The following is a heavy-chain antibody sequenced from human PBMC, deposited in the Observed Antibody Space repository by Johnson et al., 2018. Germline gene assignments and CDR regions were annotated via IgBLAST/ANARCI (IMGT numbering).Heavy chain of an antibody. CDR3: ARDRYYYDSSTYAFDI. J-gene: IGHJ3*02. CDR2: ISYSSSAI. CDR1: GFTFSSYS. D-gene: IGHD3-22*01. Sequence: VQLVQSGGGLVQPGGSLRLSCAASGFTFSSYSMNWVRQAPGKGLEWVSSISYSSSAIYYADSVKGRFTISRDNAQNSLYLQMNNLRAEDTAVYYCARDRYYYDSSTYAFDIWGQGTMVTVSS. V-gene: IGHV3-48*01.